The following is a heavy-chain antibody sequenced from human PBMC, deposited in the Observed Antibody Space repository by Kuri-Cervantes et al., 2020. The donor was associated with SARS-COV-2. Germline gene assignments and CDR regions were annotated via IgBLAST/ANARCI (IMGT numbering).Heavy chain of an antibody. D-gene: IGHD6-19*01. CDR2: IYWDDDK. CDR3: AHRIEVAPFDY. CDR1: GFSLSTSGVG. Sequence: SGPTLAQPTHTRTLTCTFSGFSLSTSGVGVGWIRQPPGKALEWLALIYWDDDKRYSPSLKIRLTITKDTSKNQVVLTMTNMDPVDTATYYCAHRIEVAPFDYWGQGTLVTVSS. V-gene: IGHV2-5*02. J-gene: IGHJ4*02.